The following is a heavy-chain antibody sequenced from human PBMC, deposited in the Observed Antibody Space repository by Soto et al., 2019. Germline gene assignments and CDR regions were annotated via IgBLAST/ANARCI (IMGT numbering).Heavy chain of an antibody. CDR3: ARDLGGWPDY. Sequence: ASVKVSCKASGYTFLKYGINWVRQAPGQRLEWMGCINAGNGNTKYSQKFQGRVTITRDTSASTAYMELSSLRSEDTAVYYCARDLGGWPDYWGQGTLVTVSS. D-gene: IGHD2-15*01. CDR2: INAGNGNT. J-gene: IGHJ4*02. V-gene: IGHV1-3*01. CDR1: GYTFLKYG.